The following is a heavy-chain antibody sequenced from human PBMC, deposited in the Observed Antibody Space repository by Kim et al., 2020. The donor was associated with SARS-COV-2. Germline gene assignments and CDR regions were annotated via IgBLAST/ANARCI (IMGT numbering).Heavy chain of an antibody. Sequence: HCNPYLKRRVNMSVDTSKNQFSLKLRSVAAADTAVYYCARDGRVWERFFDYWGQGSLVTVSS. J-gene: IGHJ4*02. V-gene: IGHV4-4*07. CDR3: ARDGRVWERFFDY. D-gene: IGHD1-26*01.